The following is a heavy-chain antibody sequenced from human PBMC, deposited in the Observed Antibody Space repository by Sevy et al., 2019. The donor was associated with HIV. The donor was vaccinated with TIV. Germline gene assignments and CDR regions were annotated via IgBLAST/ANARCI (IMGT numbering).Heavy chain of an antibody. D-gene: IGHD3-16*02. V-gene: IGHV1-2*02. CDR3: ARDMITFGGVIVFGAFDI. CDR1: GYTFTGYY. J-gene: IGHJ3*02. Sequence: ASVKVSCKASGYTFTGYYMHWVRQAPGQGLEWMGWIDPNSGGTNYAQKFQGRVTMTRDTSISTAYMELSRLRSDDTAVYYCARDMITFGGVIVFGAFDIWGQGTMVTVSS. CDR2: IDPNSGGT.